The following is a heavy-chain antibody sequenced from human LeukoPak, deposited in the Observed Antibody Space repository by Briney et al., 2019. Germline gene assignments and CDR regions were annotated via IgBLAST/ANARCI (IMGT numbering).Heavy chain of an antibody. CDR1: GFTFSSYA. CDR2: ISYDGSNK. Sequence: GGSLRLSCAASGFTFSSYAMHWVRQAPGKGLEWVAVISYDGSNKYYADSVKGRFTISRDNSKNTLYLQMNSLRAEDTAVYYCAKDLYYYDSSGYFDYWGQGTLVTVSS. J-gene: IGHJ4*02. CDR3: AKDLYYYDSSGYFDY. V-gene: IGHV3-30-3*01. D-gene: IGHD3-22*01.